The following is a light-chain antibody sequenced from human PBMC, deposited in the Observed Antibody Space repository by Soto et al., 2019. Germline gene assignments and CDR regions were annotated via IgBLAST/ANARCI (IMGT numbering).Light chain of an antibody. CDR3: HSYDKWPPAT. CDR2: DAS. Sequence: QFPPTLSESPGERVTLSCRASQSVSTNVAWYQQKPGEAPRLLIFDASARAVDIPGRFSGSVSGTEFTLTISSLHAEDFAVYFCHSYDKWPPATFGQGTKVDIK. J-gene: IGKJ1*01. V-gene: IGKV3D-15*01. CDR1: QSVSTN.